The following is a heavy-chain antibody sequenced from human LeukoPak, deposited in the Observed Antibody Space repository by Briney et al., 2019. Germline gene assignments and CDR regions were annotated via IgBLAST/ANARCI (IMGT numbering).Heavy chain of an antibody. V-gene: IGHV4-61*02. Sequence: SETLSLTCTVSGGSISSGSYYWSWIRQPAGKGLEWIGRIYTSGSTNYNPSLKSRVTISVDASKNQFSLKLSSVTAADTAVYYCARADRGYDGYNFRWAFDIWGQGTMVTVSS. CDR3: ARADRGYDGYNFRWAFDI. CDR2: IYTSGST. CDR1: GGSISSGSYY. J-gene: IGHJ3*02. D-gene: IGHD5-24*01.